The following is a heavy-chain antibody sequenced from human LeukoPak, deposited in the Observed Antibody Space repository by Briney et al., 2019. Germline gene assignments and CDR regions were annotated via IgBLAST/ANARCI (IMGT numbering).Heavy chain of an antibody. J-gene: IGHJ6*03. CDR1: GGSISSYY. CDR3: ARGGSIAARPLYYMDV. V-gene: IGHV4-59*01. D-gene: IGHD6-6*01. Sequence: SETLSLTCTVSGGSISSYYWSWIRQPPGKGLEWIGYIYYSGSTNYNPSLKSRVTISVDTSKNQFSLKLSSVTAADTAVYYCARGGSIAARPLYYMDVWGKGTTVTVSS. CDR2: IYYSGST.